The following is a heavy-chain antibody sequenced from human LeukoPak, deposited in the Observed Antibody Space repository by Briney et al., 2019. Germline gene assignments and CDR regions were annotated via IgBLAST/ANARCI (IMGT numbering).Heavy chain of an antibody. V-gene: IGHV3-23*01. J-gene: IGHJ4*02. Sequence: GGSMRLSCAASGFILNNHAMSWVRHAPGKGLQWISVISGSSRTIEYEDSVKGRFTISRDNSKNTLSLQMNSLRVEDTAIYYCAKNVMVKRYIDYWGQGTLVTVSS. D-gene: IGHD5-18*01. CDR3: AKNVMVKRYIDY. CDR1: GFILNNHA. CDR2: ISGSSRTI.